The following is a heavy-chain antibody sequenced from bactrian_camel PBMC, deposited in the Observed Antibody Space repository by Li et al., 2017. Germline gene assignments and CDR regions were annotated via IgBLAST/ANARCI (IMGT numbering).Heavy chain of an antibody. D-gene: IGHD5*01. V-gene: IGHV3S1*01. Sequence: QLVESGGGLVQPGGSLRLSCAASGSTFSSYWMYWFRQAPGKGLEWVPSIADTSTYYANSVKGRFTVSRDNAKNTLYLQLSSLKSEDTAMYYCAKALGWGLYEFNYWGQGTQVTVS. CDR3: AKALGWGLYEFNY. J-gene: IGHJ4*01. CDR2: SIADTST. CDR1: GSTFSSYW.